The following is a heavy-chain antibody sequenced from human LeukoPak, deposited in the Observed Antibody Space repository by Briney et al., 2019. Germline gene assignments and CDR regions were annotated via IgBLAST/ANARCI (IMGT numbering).Heavy chain of an antibody. V-gene: IGHV3-30*04. J-gene: IGHJ6*03. CDR3: ARGPPGYYYYYMDV. CDR2: ISYDGSNK. CDR1: GFTFSSHA. Sequence: PGGSLRLSCAASGFTFSSHAMHWVRQAPGKGLEWVAVISYDGSNKYYADSVKGRFTISRDNSKNTLYLQMNSLRAEDTAVYYCARGPPGYYYYYMDVWGKGTTVTVSS.